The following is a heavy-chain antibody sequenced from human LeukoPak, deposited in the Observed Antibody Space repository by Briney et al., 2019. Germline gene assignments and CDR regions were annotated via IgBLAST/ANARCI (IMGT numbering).Heavy chain of an antibody. CDR2: ISGSGGST. J-gene: IGHJ4*02. CDR1: GFTFSSYA. V-gene: IGHV3-23*01. Sequence: GGSLRLSCAASGFTFSSYAMSWVRQAPGKGLEWVSAISGSGGSTYYADSVKGRFTISRDNSKNTLYLQMNSLRAEDTAVYYCAKDGRKQWLATPTKCYFDYWGQGTLVTVSS. CDR3: AKDGRKQWLATPTKCYFDY. D-gene: IGHD6-19*01.